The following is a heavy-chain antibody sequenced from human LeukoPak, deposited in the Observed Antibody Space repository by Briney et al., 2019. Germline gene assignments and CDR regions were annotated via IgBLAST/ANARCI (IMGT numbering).Heavy chain of an antibody. D-gene: IGHD3-22*01. Sequence: SVKVSCKASGGTFSSYAISWVRQAPGQGLEWMGRIIPILGIANYAQKFQGGVTITADKSTSTAYMELSSLRSEDTAVYYCARTNYYDSSGYASYGMDVWGQGTTVTVSS. CDR3: ARTNYYDSSGYASYGMDV. V-gene: IGHV1-69*04. J-gene: IGHJ6*02. CDR2: IIPILGIA. CDR1: GGTFSSYA.